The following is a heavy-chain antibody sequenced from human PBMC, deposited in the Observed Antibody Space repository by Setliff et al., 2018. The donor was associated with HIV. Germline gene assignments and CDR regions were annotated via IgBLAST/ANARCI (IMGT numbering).Heavy chain of an antibody. D-gene: IGHD3-22*01. CDR1: GGSISSYY. Sequence: PSETLSLTCTVSGGSISSYYWSWIRQPPGKGLEWIGYIYTSGSTNYNPSLKSRVTISVDTSKNQFSLKRSSVTAADTAVYYCARGLSFYDPGGFDYWGQGTRVTVSS. CDR2: IYTSGST. V-gene: IGHV4-4*09. CDR3: ARGLSFYDPGGFDY. J-gene: IGHJ4*02.